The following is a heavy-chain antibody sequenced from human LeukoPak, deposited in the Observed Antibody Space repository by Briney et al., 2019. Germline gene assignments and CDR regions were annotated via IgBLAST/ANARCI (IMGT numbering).Heavy chain of an antibody. CDR1: GGSISSGSYY. CDR3: ARWHYGSMSFDY. Sequence: SQTLSLTCTVSGGSISSGSYYWSWIRQPPGKGLEWIGYIHYSGSTNYNPSLKSRVTISIDTSKNQFSLKVSSVTAADTAVYYCARWHYGSMSFDYWGQGTPVTVSS. D-gene: IGHD3-10*01. V-gene: IGHV4-61*01. J-gene: IGHJ4*02. CDR2: IHYSGST.